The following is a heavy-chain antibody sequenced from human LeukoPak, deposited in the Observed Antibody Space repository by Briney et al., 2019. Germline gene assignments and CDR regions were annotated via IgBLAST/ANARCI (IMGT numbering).Heavy chain of an antibody. CDR1: GITLSNYG. D-gene: IGHD3-22*01. Sequence: GGSLRLSCAVSGITLSNYGMSWVRQAPGKGLEWVAGIRDSGGRTNYADSVKGRFTISRDNPKNTLYLQMNSLRAEDTAVYFCAKRGVVIRVILVGFHKEAYYFDSWGQGALVTVSS. V-gene: IGHV3-23*01. J-gene: IGHJ4*02. CDR2: IRDSGGRT. CDR3: AKRGVVIRVILVGFHKEAYYFDS.